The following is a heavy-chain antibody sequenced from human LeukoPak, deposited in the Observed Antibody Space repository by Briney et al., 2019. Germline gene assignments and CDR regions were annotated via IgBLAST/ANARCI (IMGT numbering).Heavy chain of an antibody. CDR1: GFTFSKAW. CDR2: IWYDGSNK. CDR3: AREAIFGVVDLAFDY. D-gene: IGHD3-3*01. Sequence: GGSLRLSCAVSGFTFSKAWMSWVRQTPGKGLEWVAVIWYDGSNKYYADSVKGRFTISRDNSKNTLYLQMNSLRAEDTAVYYCAREAIFGVVDLAFDYWGQGTLVTVSS. J-gene: IGHJ4*02. V-gene: IGHV3-33*07.